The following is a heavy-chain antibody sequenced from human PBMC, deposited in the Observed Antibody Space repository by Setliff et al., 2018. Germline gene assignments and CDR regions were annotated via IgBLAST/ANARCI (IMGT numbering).Heavy chain of an antibody. J-gene: IGHJ4*02. CDR3: AKAVDYYGSGGGFDY. V-gene: IGHV3-9*02. D-gene: IGHD3-10*01. Sequence: GGSLRLSCAASGFTSSTYAMSWVRQAPGKGLEWVSGISWNSGSIGYADSVKGRFTISRDNAKNSLYLQMNSLRAEDMALYYCAKAVDYYGSGGGFDYWGQGTLVTVSS. CDR1: GFTSSTYA. CDR2: ISWNSGSI.